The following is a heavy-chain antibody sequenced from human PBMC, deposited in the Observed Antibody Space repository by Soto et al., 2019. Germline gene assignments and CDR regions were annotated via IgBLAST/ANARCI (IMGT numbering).Heavy chain of an antibody. D-gene: IGHD3-3*01. V-gene: IGHV3-9*01. Sequence: EVQLVESGGGLVQPGRSLRLSCAASGFTFDDYAMHWVRQAPGKGLEWVSGISWNSGSIGYADSVKGRFTISRDNAKNSLYLQMNSLSAEDTALYYCCQLDSWGNDYWGQGTLVTVSS. CDR2: ISWNSGSI. J-gene: IGHJ4*02. CDR1: GFTFDDYA. CDR3: CQLDSWGNDY.